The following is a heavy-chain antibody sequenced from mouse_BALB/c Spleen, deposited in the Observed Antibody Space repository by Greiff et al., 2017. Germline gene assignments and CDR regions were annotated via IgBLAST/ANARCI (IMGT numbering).Heavy chain of an antibody. CDR3: AREPITTARGAYAMDY. V-gene: IGHV2-9*02. J-gene: IGHJ4*01. Sequence: QVQLKESGPGLVAPSQSLSITCTVSGFSLTSYGVHWVRQPPGKGLEWLGVIWAGGSTNYNSALMSRLSISKDNSKSQVFLKMNSLQTDDTAMYYCAREPITTARGAYAMDYWGQGTSVTVSS. CDR1: GFSLTSYG. D-gene: IGHD1-2*01. CDR2: IWAGGST.